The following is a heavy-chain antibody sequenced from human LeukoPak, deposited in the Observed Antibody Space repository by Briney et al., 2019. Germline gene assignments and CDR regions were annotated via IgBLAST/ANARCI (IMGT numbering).Heavy chain of an antibody. D-gene: IGHD3-10*01. CDR1: GFTFSSYG. J-gene: IGHJ4*02. CDR3: AKDLARITTVRGNY. V-gene: IGHV3-30*02. Sequence: PGGSLRLSCAASGFTFSSYGMHWVRQAPGKGLEWVAFILYDGSNKYYADSVKGRFTISRDNSKNTLYLQMNSLRAEDTAVYYCAKDLARITTVRGNYWGQGTLVTVSS. CDR2: ILYDGSNK.